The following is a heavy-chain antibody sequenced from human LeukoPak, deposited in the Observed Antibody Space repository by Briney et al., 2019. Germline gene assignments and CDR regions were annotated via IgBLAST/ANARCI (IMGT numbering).Heavy chain of an antibody. J-gene: IGHJ4*02. V-gene: IGHV3-30*02. D-gene: IGHD2-21*01. Sequence: PGGSLRLSCAASGFTISGYAMNWVRQAPGKGLEWVAFIRYDGSNKYYADSVKGRFTISRDNSKNTLYLQMNSLRAEDTAVYYCAKDSDETFDYWGQGTLVTVSS. CDR3: AKDSDETFDY. CDR1: GFTISGYA. CDR2: IRYDGSNK.